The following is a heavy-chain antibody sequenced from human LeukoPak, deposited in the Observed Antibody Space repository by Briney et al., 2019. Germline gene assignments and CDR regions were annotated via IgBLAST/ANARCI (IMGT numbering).Heavy chain of an antibody. CDR1: GGSISSYY. V-gene: IGHV4-59*01. Sequence: SETLSLTCTVSGGSISSYYWSWIRQPPGKGLEWIGYIYYSGSTNYNPSLKSRVTISVDTSKNQFSLKLSSVTAADMAVYYCARGLRGAVPIENWFDPWGQGTLVTVSS. CDR2: IYYSGST. CDR3: ARGLRGAVPIENWFDP. J-gene: IGHJ5*02. D-gene: IGHD6-19*01.